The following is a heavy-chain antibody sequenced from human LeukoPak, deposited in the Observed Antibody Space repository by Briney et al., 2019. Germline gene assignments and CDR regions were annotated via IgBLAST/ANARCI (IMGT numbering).Heavy chain of an antibody. CDR2: IYYSGST. CDR1: GGSISSGGYY. J-gene: IGHJ5*02. Sequence: SETLSLTCTVSGGSISSGGYYWSWIRQHPGKGLEWIGYIYYSGSTYYNPSLKSRVTISVDTSKNQFSLKLSSVTAADTAVYYCASRLLYSSTNWFDPWGQGTLVTVSS. CDR3: ASRLLYSSTNWFDP. D-gene: IGHD6-13*01. V-gene: IGHV4-31*03.